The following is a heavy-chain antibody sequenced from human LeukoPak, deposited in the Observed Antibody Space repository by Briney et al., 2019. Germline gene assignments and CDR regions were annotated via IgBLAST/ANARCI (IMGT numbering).Heavy chain of an antibody. CDR2: INHSGST. V-gene: IGHV4-34*01. Sequence: SETLSLTCAVYGGSFSGYYWSWIRQPPGKGPEWIGEINHSGSTNYNPSLKSRVTISVDTSKNQFSLKLSSVTAADTAVYYCAKLGYCSSSSCPRDYWGQGTLVTVSS. CDR1: GGSFSGYY. J-gene: IGHJ4*02. D-gene: IGHD2-2*01. CDR3: AKLGYCSSSSCPRDY.